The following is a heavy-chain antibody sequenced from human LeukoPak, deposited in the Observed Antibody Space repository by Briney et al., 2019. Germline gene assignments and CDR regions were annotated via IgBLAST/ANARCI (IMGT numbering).Heavy chain of an antibody. D-gene: IGHD2-2*01. CDR1: GGSISSSSYY. CDR2: IYYSGST. V-gene: IGHV4-39*01. J-gene: IGHJ4*02. Sequence: SETLFLTCTVSGGSISSSSYYWGWIRQPPGKGLEWIGSIYYSGSTYYNPSLKSRVTISVDTSKNQFSLKLSSVTAADTAVYYCARVLLRPYCSSTSCYAAPFDYWGQGTLVTVSS. CDR3: ARVLLRPYCSSTSCYAAPFDY.